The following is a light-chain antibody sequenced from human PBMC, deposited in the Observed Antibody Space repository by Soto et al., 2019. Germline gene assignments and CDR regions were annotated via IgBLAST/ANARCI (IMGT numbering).Light chain of an antibody. CDR1: SSDVGSYNL. CDR2: EGT. J-gene: IGLJ1*01. V-gene: IGLV2-23*01. CDR3: YSYAGENLYV. Sequence: QSALAQPASVSASPGQSITIPCTGTSSDVGSYNLVSWFQQHPGKVPKLLIYEGTKRPSGLSDRFSGSKSGTTASLTISGLQAEDEAHYYCYSYAGENLYVFGTGTKVTVL.